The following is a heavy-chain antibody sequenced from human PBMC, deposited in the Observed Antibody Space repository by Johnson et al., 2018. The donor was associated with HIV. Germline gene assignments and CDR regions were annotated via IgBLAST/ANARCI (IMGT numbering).Heavy chain of an antibody. J-gene: IGHJ3*02. Sequence: QVQLVESGGGVVQPGRSLRLSCAASGFTFSSYAMHWVRQAPGKGLEWVAVISYDGSNKYSADSVKGRFTISRDNSKNTLSLQMISLRAEDTAMYYCAKARSLLDYGGFDAFDIWGQGTLVIVSS. CDR1: GFTFSSYA. V-gene: IGHV3-30*04. CDR2: ISYDGSNK. CDR3: AKARSLLDYGGFDAFDI. D-gene: IGHD4-23*01.